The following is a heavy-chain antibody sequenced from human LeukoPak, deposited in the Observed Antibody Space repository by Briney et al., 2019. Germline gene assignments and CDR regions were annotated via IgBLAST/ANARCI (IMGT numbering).Heavy chain of an antibody. CDR3: ARGPYYDFWSGYYYYFDY. Sequence: SVKVSCKASGGTFSSYAISWVRQAPGQGLEWMGGIIPIFGTANYAQKFQGRVTMTRNTSISTAYMELSSLRSEDTAVYYCARGPYYDFWSGYYYYFDYWGQGTLVTVSS. CDR2: IIPIFGTA. J-gene: IGHJ4*02. D-gene: IGHD3-3*01. CDR1: GGTFSSYA. V-gene: IGHV1-69*05.